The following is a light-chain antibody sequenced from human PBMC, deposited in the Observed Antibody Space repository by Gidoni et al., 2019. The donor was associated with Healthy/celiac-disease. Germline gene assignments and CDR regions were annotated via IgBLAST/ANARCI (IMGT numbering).Light chain of an antibody. CDR2: KAS. CDR1: KSISSW. V-gene: IGKV1-5*03. CDR3: QQSNRYSLT. Sequence: DIQMTQSPSTLSASVGDRVTITCLHSKSISSWLAWYQQKPGKAPNLLIYKASSFESGVPSRFRGSGSGTDFTLTISSLQPDDVATYYCQQSNRYSLTFGGGTKVEIK. J-gene: IGKJ4*01.